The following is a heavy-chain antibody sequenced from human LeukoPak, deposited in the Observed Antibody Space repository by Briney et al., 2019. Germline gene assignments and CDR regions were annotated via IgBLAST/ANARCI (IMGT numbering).Heavy chain of an antibody. V-gene: IGHV3-23*01. CDR2: ITDSGGTT. J-gene: IGHJ4*02. CDR3: AKDRLGAILYFDY. D-gene: IGHD1-26*01. Sequence: QPGGTLRLSCAASGFTFSSYGMSWVRQAPGKGLEWVSAITDSGGTTYYADSVKGRFTISRDNSKNTLYMQMNSLRAGDTAVYYRAKDRLGAILYFDYWGQGTLVTVSS. CDR1: GFTFSSYG.